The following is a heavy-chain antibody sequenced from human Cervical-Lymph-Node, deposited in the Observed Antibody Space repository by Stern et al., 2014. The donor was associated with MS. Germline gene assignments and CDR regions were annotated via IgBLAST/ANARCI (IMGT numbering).Heavy chain of an antibody. CDR1: GGTFSTYT. D-gene: IGHD3-10*01. J-gene: IGHJ4*02. CDR3: ATGGSGYFDY. Sequence: VHLVESGAEVKKPGSSVKVSCKASGGTFSTYTISWVRQAPGQGLEWMGGIVPIFAATNYAQKFRGRVTISADESTSTAYMELSSLITEDTAVYYCATGGSGYFDYWGQGTLVTVSS. CDR2: IVPIFAAT. V-gene: IGHV1-69*01.